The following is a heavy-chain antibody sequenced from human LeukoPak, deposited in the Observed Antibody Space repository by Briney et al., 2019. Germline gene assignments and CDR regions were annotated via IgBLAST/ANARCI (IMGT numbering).Heavy chain of an antibody. V-gene: IGHV4-31*03. CDR3: AREPTQPLRFGEFHPFDN. CDR1: GGSLSSSEDH. CDR2: TSYSGYP. Sequence: PSETLSLTCTVSGGSLSSSEDHWTWIRQHPEKGLEWIGYTSYSGYPDSNPSLKSRVAISLDTSKNQFSLKLSSVTAADTAVYYCAREPTQPLRFGEFHPFDNWGQGILVTVSS. D-gene: IGHD3-16*01. J-gene: IGHJ4*02.